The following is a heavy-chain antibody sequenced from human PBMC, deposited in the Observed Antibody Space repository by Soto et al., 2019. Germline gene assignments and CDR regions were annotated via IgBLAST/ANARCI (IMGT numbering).Heavy chain of an antibody. D-gene: IGHD1-7*01. CDR2: IYRTGST. CDR3: ASRDPGTSVDY. V-gene: IGHV4-4*02. J-gene: IGHJ4*02. Sequence: SETLSLTCAVSGGSFTSNNWWTWVRQPPGQGLEWIGEIYRTGSTNYNPSPKSRVPISLDKSENQFSLKVTSLTAADTAVYYCASRDPGTSVDYWGQGTLVTVSS. CDR1: GGSFTSNNW.